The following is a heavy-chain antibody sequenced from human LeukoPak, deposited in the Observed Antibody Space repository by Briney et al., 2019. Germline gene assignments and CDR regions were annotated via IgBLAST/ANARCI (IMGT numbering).Heavy chain of an antibody. CDR1: GFTFSSYA. J-gene: IGHJ3*02. D-gene: IGHD3-3*01. CDR2: ISGSGGST. Sequence: GGSLRLSCAASGFTFSSYAMSWVRQAPGKGLEWVSAISGSGGSTYYADSVKGRFTISRDNSEDTLYLQMNSLRAEDRAVYYCAKVEAYDFWSGYPRGGAFDIWGQGTMVTVSS. V-gene: IGHV3-23*01. CDR3: AKVEAYDFWSGYPRGGAFDI.